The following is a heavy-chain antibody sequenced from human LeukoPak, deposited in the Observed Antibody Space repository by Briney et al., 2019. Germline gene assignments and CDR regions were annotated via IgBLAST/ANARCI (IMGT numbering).Heavy chain of an antibody. Sequence: KASETLSLTCTVSGGSISGYYWSWIRQPPGKGLEWVGYISYSGSTNYKPSLKSRVTISVDTSKNQFSLKLSSVTAADTAIYYCARDGRGGSLFAYWGQGTLVTGSS. J-gene: IGHJ4*02. CDR3: ARDGRGGSLFAY. CDR1: GGSISGYY. D-gene: IGHD2-15*01. V-gene: IGHV4-59*01. CDR2: ISYSGST.